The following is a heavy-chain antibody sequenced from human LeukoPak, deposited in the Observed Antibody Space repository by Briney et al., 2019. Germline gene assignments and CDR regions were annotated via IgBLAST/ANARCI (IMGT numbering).Heavy chain of an antibody. D-gene: IGHD2-2*01. CDR3: ARDISLFSTSNYGMDV. CDR1: GYTFTSHY. CDR2: INPSGGST. V-gene: IGHV1-46*01. Sequence: ASVKASCKASGYTFTSHYMHWVRQAPGQGLEWMGIINPSGGSTSYAQKFQGRVTMTRDTSTSTVYMELSSLRSEGTAVYYCARDISLFSTSNYGMDVWGQGTTVTVSS. J-gene: IGHJ6*02.